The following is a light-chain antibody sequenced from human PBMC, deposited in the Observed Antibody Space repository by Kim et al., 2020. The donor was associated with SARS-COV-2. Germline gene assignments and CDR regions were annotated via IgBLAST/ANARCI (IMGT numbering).Light chain of an antibody. CDR3: QHYDDSLFT. J-gene: IGKJ3*01. V-gene: IGKV3-20*01. CDR1: QSVAGNS. CDR2: GTS. Sequence: VLTQSPGTLSLSPGERATLSCRASQSVAGNSLAWYQQRPGQSPRLLIHGTSTRATGIPDRFSGSGSGTDFTLTISRPDPEDFAVYYCQHYDDSLFTFGPGTKVDIK.